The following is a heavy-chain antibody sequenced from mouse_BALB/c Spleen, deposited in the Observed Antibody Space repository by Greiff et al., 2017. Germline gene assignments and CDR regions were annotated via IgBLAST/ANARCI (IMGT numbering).Heavy chain of an antibody. Sequence: SGAELVKPGASVKLSCTASGFNIKDTYMHWVKQRPEQGLEWIGRIDPANGNTKYDPKFQGKATITADTSSNTAYLQLSSLTSEDTAVYYCARRGLLRGGYFDYWGQGTTLTVSS. D-gene: IGHD1-1*01. CDR2: IDPANGNT. CDR3: ARRGLLRGGYFDY. CDR1: GFNIKDTY. V-gene: IGHV14-3*02. J-gene: IGHJ2*01.